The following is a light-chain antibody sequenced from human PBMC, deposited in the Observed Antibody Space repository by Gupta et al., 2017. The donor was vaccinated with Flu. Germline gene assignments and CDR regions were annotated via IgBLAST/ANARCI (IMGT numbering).Light chain of an antibody. J-gene: IGKJ1*01. CDR3: QQYDTYWT. CDR2: KAS. CDR1: QIISSR. V-gene: IGKV1-5*03. Sequence: SPSTLSAFVGDRGTITCRARQIISSRLTWYQQKPEKAPKLLIYKASSLESGVPSRFSGSGSGTEFTLTISRLQPDDFATYYCQQYDTYWTFGQGTKVEIK.